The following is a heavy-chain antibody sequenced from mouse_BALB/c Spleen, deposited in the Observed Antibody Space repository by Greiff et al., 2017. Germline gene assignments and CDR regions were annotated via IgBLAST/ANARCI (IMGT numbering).Heavy chain of an antibody. D-gene: IGHD2-4*01. CDR2: INSNGGST. V-gene: IGHV5-6-2*01. J-gene: IGHJ3*01. CDR1: GFTFSSYY. Sequence: VQLKESGGGLVKLGGSLKLSCAASGFTFSSYYMSWVRQTPEKRLELVAAINSNGGSTYYPDTVKGRFTISRDNAKNTLYLQMSSLKSEDTALYYCARPPYDYDERAFAYWGQGTLVTVSA. CDR3: ARPPYDYDERAFAY.